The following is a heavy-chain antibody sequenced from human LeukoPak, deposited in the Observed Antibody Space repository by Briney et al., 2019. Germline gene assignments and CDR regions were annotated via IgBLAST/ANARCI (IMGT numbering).Heavy chain of an antibody. D-gene: IGHD2-2*01. CDR3: AKVGVVVPAATDYYYYYYMDV. CDR2: ISGSGGST. CDR1: GFTFSSYA. V-gene: IGHV3-23*01. Sequence: GGSLRLSCAASGFTFSSYAMSWVRQAPGKGLEWVSAISGSGGSTYYADSVKGRFTISRDNSKNTLYLQMNSLRAEDTAVYYRAKVGVVVPAATDYYYYYYMDVWGKGTTVTVSS. J-gene: IGHJ6*03.